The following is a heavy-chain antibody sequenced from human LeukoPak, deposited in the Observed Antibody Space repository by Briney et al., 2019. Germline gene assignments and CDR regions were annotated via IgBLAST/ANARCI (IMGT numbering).Heavy chain of an antibody. Sequence: SGGSLRLSCAASGFTFSSYAMHWVRQAPGKGLEWVAVISYDGSNKYYADSVKGRFTISRDNSKNTLYLQMNSLRAEDTAVYYCAREKPAAENYGMDVWGQGTTVTVSS. CDR1: GFTFSSYA. CDR2: ISYDGSNK. J-gene: IGHJ6*02. V-gene: IGHV3-30-3*01. CDR3: AREKPAAENYGMDV. D-gene: IGHD2-2*01.